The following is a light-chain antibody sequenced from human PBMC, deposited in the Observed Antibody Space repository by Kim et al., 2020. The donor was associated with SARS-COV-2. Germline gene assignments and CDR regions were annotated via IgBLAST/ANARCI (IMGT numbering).Light chain of an antibody. J-gene: IGKJ1*01. CDR2: GAS. Sequence: VSPGESATLSCRASPTVSSNLAWYQQKAGQSPRLLIYGASTRATGLPARFSGSGSGTEFTLTISSLQSEDFAVYYCQQYTNWPPTFGQGTKVDIK. CDR1: PTVSSN. CDR3: QQYTNWPPT. V-gene: IGKV3-15*01.